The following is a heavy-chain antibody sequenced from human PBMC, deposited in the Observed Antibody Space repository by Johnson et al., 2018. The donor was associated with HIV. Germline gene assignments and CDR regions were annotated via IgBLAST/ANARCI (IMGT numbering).Heavy chain of an antibody. D-gene: IGHD3-22*01. CDR2: MSWDGGST. CDR3: ARDRGYWDAFDI. J-gene: IGHJ3*02. Sequence: VQLVETGGGLIQPGGSLRLSCVASGFTFDDYAMHWVRQAPGTGLEWVSLMSWDGGSTYYADPVTGRFTISRDNSKNSLYLQMNSLRAEDTAVYYCARDRGYWDAFDIWGQGTMVTVSS. CDR1: GFTFDDYA. V-gene: IGHV3-43D*03.